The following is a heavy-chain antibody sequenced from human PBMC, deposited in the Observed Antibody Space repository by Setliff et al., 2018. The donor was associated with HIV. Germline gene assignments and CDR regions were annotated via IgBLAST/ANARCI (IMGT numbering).Heavy chain of an antibody. D-gene: IGHD1-26*01. V-gene: IGHV3-30*02. J-gene: IGHJ4*02. CDR2: IRYDGNNK. CDR3: ATDCAVVGGTGSLDS. CDR1: GFTFSNYG. Sequence: GGSLRLSCAASGFTFSNYGMHWVRQAPGKGLEWVTFIRYDGNNKYYADSVKGRFTISRDNAKNTLYLQMNSLRAEDTAVYYCATDCAVVGGTGSLDSWGQGTLVTVSS.